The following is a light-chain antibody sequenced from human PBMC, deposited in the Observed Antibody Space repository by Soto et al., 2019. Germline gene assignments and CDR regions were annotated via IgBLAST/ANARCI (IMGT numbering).Light chain of an antibody. Sequence: QSVLTQPPSASGTPGQRVTISCSGSNTNIGSNTVSWYQQVPGSAPKLLIYSSDQRPSWVPDRFSGSKSGTSASLAISGLQSEDEADYYCAAWDDSLNGQGVFGGGTKLTVL. CDR1: NTNIGSNT. J-gene: IGLJ3*02. CDR2: SSD. CDR3: AAWDDSLNGQGV. V-gene: IGLV1-44*01.